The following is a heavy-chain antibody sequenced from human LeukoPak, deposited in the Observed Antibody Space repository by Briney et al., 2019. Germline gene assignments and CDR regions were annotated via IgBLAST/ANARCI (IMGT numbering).Heavy chain of an antibody. CDR1: GGSISSGGYS. CDR2: IYHSGST. V-gene: IGHV4-30-2*01. D-gene: IGHD3-10*01. J-gene: IGHJ3*02. Sequence: SETLSLTCAVSGGSISSGGYSWSWIRQPPGKGLEWIGYIYHSGSTYYNPSLKSRVTISVDRSKNQFSLKLSSVTAADTAVYYCARDKDGSREQYAFDIWGQGTMVTVSS. CDR3: ARDKDGSREQYAFDI.